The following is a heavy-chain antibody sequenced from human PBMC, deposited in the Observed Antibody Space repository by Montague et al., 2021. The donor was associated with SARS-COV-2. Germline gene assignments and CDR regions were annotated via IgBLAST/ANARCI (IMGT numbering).Heavy chain of an antibody. CDR2: IYYSGST. CDR3: ARVQRGYYYGLGVSARFDY. Sequence: SETLSLTCTVSGGSISNYYWSWIRQPPGKGLEWIGYIYYSGSTNYNPSPKSRVTISVDTSKSQFSLKLSSVTAADTAVYYCARVQRGYYYGLGVSARFDYWAQGTLVTVSS. J-gene: IGHJ4*02. D-gene: IGHD3-10*01. CDR1: GGSISNYY. V-gene: IGHV4-59*01.